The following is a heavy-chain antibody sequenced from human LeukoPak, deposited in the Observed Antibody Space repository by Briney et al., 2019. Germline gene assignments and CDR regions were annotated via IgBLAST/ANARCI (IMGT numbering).Heavy chain of an antibody. V-gene: IGHV3-30*03. CDR1: GFTFSSYS. CDR3: ARVNVVVTAIRSEHAFDI. Sequence: GGSLRLSCAASGFTFSSYSMNWVRQAPGKGLEWVAVISYDGSNKYYADSVKGRFTISRDNSMNTLYLQMNSLRAEDTAVYYCARVNVVVTAIRSEHAFDIWGQGTMVTVSS. CDR2: ISYDGSNK. J-gene: IGHJ3*02. D-gene: IGHD2-21*02.